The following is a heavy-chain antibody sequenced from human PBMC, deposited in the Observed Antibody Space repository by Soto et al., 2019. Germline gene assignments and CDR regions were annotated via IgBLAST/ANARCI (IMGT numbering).Heavy chain of an antibody. J-gene: IGHJ4*02. V-gene: IGHV3-11*01. Sequence: QVQLVESGGGLVKPGGSLRLSCAASGFTFSDFYMSWIRQAPGKGLEWISYISSGSTNIFYADSVNGRFTVSRDNAKNSVYLQMDSVRAEDTAVYYCARDRNAAGSDYWGQGTLVTVSS. CDR2: ISSGSTNI. CDR1: GFTFSDFY. D-gene: IGHD1-1*01. CDR3: ARDRNAAGSDY.